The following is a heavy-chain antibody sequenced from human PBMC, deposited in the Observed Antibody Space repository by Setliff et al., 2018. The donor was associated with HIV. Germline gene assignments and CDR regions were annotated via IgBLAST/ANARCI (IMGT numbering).Heavy chain of an antibody. Sequence: ASVKVSCKTFGYSFTAYQMHWLRQAPGQGLEWMGRINRDNGGIDYAQKFQGRVTVTGDTSISTAYMDLSRLKSDDTAVYYCARGGIAARPYYFDYWGQGTLVTVSS. CDR1: GYSFTAYQ. J-gene: IGHJ4*02. CDR3: ARGGIAARPYYFDY. CDR2: INRDNGGI. D-gene: IGHD6-6*01. V-gene: IGHV1-2*06.